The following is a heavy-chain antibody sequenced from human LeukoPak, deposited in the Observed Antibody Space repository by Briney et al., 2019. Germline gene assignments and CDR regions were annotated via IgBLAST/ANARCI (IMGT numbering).Heavy chain of an antibody. Sequence: PGGSLRLSCAASGFTFSSDAMSWVRQAPGKGLEWVSAISGSGGSTYYADSVKGRFTISRDNSKNTLYLQMNSLRAEDTAVYYCAKAGDSSGYYYDYWGQGTLVTVSS. CDR3: AKAGDSSGYYYDY. D-gene: IGHD3-22*01. J-gene: IGHJ4*02. V-gene: IGHV3-23*01. CDR2: ISGSGGST. CDR1: GFTFSSDA.